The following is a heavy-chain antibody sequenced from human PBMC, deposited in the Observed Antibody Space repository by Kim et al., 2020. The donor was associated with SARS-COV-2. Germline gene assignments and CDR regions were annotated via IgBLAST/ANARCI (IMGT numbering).Heavy chain of an antibody. CDR1: GFTFSSYW. CDR2: IKQDGSEK. J-gene: IGHJ6*03. Sequence: GGSLRLSCAASGFTFSSYWMSWVRQAPGKGLEWVANIKQDGSEKYYVDSVKGRFTISRDNAKNSLYLQMNSLRAEDTAVYYCARDRAYYDFWSGYGYYYMDVWGKGTTVTVSS. CDR3: ARDRAYYDFWSGYGYYYMDV. V-gene: IGHV3-7*01. D-gene: IGHD3-3*01.